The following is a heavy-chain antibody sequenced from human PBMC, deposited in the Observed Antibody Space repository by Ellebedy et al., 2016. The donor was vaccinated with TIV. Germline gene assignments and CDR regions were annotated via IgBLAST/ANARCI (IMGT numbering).Heavy chain of an antibody. CDR1: GFSFRSYW. V-gene: IGHV3-7*01. D-gene: IGHD4-17*01. CDR3: ARRGSYGDYAVQVNSWFDT. J-gene: IGHJ5*02. Sequence: PGGSLRLSCAASGFSFRSYWMSWVRQAPGKGLEWVANIYQDGSDQYYADSVKGRFTISRDNANKSLFLQRNSLRVDDTAVYYCARRGSYGDYAVQVNSWFDTWGQGTLVSVSS. CDR2: IYQDGSDQ.